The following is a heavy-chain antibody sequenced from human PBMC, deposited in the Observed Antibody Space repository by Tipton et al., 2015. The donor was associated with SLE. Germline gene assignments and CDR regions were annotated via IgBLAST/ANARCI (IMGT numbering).Heavy chain of an antibody. Sequence: TLSLTCTVSGGSISSGSYYWSWIRQPAGKGLEWIGEINHSGSTNYNPSLKSRVTISVDTSKNQFSLKLSSVTAADTAVYYCARGVYNWSPFSYYFDYWGQGTLVTVSS. V-gene: IGHV4-61*09. J-gene: IGHJ4*02. D-gene: IGHD1-20*01. CDR2: INHSGST. CDR1: GGSISSGSYY. CDR3: ARGVYNWSPFSYYFDY.